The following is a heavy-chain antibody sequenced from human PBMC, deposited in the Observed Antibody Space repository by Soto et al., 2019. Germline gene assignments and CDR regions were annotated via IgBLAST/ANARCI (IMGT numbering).Heavy chain of an antibody. CDR1: GYSFTSYW. Sequence: GESLKISRKGSGYSFTSYWISWVRQMPGKGLEWMGRIDPSDSYTNYSPSFQGHVTISADKSISTAYLQWSSLKASDTAMYYCARQVFYGGTNGEGFALDIWGQGTMVTVSS. CDR2: IDPSDSYT. V-gene: IGHV5-10-1*01. CDR3: ARQVFYGGTNGEGFALDI. D-gene: IGHD3-9*01. J-gene: IGHJ3*02.